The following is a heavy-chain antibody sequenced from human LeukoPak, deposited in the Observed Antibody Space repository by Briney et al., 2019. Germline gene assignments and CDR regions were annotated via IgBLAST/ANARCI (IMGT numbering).Heavy chain of an antibody. J-gene: IGHJ3*02. CDR2: IYYSGST. CDR1: GGSISSHY. V-gene: IGHV4-59*11. Sequence: SETLSLTCTVSGGSISSHYWSWIRQPPGKGLEWIGYIYYSGSTNYNPSLKSRVTISVDTSKNQFSLKLSSVTAADTAVYYCARGYDFWSGYRRGNDAFDIWGQGTMVTVSS. CDR3: ARGYDFWSGYRRGNDAFDI. D-gene: IGHD3-3*01.